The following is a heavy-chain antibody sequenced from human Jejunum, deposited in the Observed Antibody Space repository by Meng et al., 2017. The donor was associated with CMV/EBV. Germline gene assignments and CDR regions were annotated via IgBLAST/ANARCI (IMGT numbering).Heavy chain of an antibody. CDR1: GLNFSTYR. CDR3: ARRTMAVMDY. J-gene: IGHJ4*02. Sequence: LDCAASGLNFSTYRMHWVRQAPGKGLEWVAVISYDGAKNSHADSVKGRFTISRDNSNNTLYLQMDSLRAEDTAVYYCARRTMAVMDYWGQGTLVTVSS. CDR2: ISYDGAKN. V-gene: IGHV3-30*04. D-gene: IGHD4/OR15-4a*01.